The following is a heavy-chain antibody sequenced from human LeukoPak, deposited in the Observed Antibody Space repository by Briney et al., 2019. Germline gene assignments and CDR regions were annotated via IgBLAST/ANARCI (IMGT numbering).Heavy chain of an antibody. V-gene: IGHV4-39*07. CDR1: GDSISSNNYY. CDR2: IYYSGTT. CDR3: ARGVNSGYFDY. Sequence: SETLSLTCTVSGDSISSNNYYWGWIRQPPGKGLEWIGSIYYSGTTHYNPSLKIRVTISIDTSKNQFSLKLTSVTAADTAVYYCARGVNSGYFDYCGQGTLVTVSS. J-gene: IGHJ4*02. D-gene: IGHD1-26*01.